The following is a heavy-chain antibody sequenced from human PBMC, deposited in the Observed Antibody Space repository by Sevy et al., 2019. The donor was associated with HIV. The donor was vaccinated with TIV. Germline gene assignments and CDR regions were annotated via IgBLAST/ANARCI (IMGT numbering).Heavy chain of an antibody. CDR3: AKNTAAAGTGGFDY. Sequence: GGSLRLSCAASGLIFSHYGMPWVRQAPGKGLEWVAFISYDGSDTYYVDSVKGRFSISRDNSKNTVYLQINSLRTEDTALYYCAKNTAAAGTGGFDYWGQGTLVTVSS. V-gene: IGHV3-30*02. J-gene: IGHJ4*02. CDR1: GLIFSHYG. CDR2: ISYDGSDT. D-gene: IGHD6-13*01.